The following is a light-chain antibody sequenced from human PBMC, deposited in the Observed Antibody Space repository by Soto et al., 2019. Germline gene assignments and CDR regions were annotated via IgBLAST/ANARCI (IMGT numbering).Light chain of an antibody. CDR3: HQRSTWPFT. CDR2: DAS. V-gene: IGKV3-11*01. Sequence: EIVLTQSPATLSLSPGERATLSCRASQSISSYLAWYQQKPDQAPSLLLYDASNRATGIPARFSGSRSGTDFTLTISSLEPEHFAVYYCHQRSTWPFTFGPGTKVDIK. J-gene: IGKJ3*01. CDR1: QSISSY.